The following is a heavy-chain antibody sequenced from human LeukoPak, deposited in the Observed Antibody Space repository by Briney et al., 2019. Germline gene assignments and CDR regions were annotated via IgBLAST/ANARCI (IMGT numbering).Heavy chain of an antibody. CDR1: GVIFHDYA. CDR2: ISGDGGST. V-gene: IGHV3-43*02. D-gene: IGHD3-22*01. J-gene: IGHJ5*01. Sequence: PGGSLGLSCAAPGVIFHDYAIHWVRQPPGKGLEWVSLISGDGGSTFYADSVKGRFTISRDNSKNSLYLQMSSLRIEDTALYYCARESESSGWYDFWGQGTLVTVSS. CDR3: ARESESSGWYDF.